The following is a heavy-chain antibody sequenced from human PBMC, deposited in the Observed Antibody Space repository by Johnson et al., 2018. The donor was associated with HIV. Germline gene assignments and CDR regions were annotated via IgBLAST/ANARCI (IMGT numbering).Heavy chain of an antibody. V-gene: IGHV3-30-3*01. CDR3: ARPRSGSFPHSDPFDT. CDR1: GFTFSGYA. CDR2: ISYDGSTK. J-gene: IGHJ3*02. D-gene: IGHD1-26*01. Sequence: VHLVESGGGVVQPGRSLRLSCVGSGFTFSGYAMHWVRQAPGKGLEWVAFISYDGSTKYYADSVTGRFTISRHNSKNTLYLQMNSLRAEDTAVYYCARPRSGSFPHSDPFDTWGQGTMVTVSS.